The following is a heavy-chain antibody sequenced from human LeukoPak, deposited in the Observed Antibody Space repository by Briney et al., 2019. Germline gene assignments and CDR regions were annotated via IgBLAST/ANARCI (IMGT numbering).Heavy chain of an antibody. V-gene: IGHV1-58*01. CDR3: ARGASSSWHY. CDR2: IVVGGGNT. J-gene: IGHJ4*02. D-gene: IGHD6-13*01. CDR1: GFTFTSSA. Sequence: ASVKVSCKASGFTFTSSAVQWVRQARGQRLEWIGWIVVGGGNTNYAQKFQGRVTMTRDTSTSTVYMELSSLRSEDTAVYYCARGASSSWHYWGQGTLVTVSS.